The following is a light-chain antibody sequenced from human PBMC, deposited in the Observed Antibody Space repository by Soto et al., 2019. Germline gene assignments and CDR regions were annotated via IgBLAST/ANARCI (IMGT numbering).Light chain of an antibody. Sequence: QSALTQPASVSGSPGQSITISCTGTSSDVGGYNYVSWYQQHPGKAPKLMIYEASKRPSGVSIRFSGSKSGNTASLTISGLQAEDEADYYCCSYTSSSVVFGGGTKVTVL. CDR3: CSYTSSSVV. CDR2: EAS. CDR1: SSDVGGYNY. J-gene: IGLJ2*01. V-gene: IGLV2-14*01.